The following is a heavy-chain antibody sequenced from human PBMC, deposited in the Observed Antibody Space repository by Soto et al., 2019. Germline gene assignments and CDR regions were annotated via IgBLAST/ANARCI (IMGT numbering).Heavy chain of an antibody. V-gene: IGHV4-31*03. D-gene: IGHD5-18*01. CDR3: ARVASYTAMASFDY. Sequence: PSETLSLTCTVSGGSISSGGYYWSWIRRHPGKGLEWIGYIYYSGSTYYNPSLKSRVTISVDTSKNQFSLKLSSVTAADTAVYYCARVASYTAMASFDYWGQGTLVTVSS. CDR1: GGSISSGGYY. J-gene: IGHJ4*02. CDR2: IYYSGST.